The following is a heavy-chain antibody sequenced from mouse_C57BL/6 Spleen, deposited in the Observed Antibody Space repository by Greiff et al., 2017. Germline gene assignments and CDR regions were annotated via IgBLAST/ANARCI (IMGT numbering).Heavy chain of an antibody. CDR1: GFSLTSYG. D-gene: IGHD1-1*01. CDR2: IWGGGST. J-gene: IGHJ1*03. V-gene: IGHV2-9*01. Sequence: QVQLQQSGPGLVAPSQRLSITCTVSGFSLTSYGVAWVRQPPGKGLEWLGVIWGGGSTNYTSALMSRLSISTDNAKIQVFLKMNSLQTDDTAMYYCAKLATGLYFDFWGTGTTVTVSS. CDR3: AKLATGLYFDF.